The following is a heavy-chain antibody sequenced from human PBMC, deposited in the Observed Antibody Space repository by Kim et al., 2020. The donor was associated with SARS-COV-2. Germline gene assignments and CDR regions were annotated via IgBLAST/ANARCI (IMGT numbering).Heavy chain of an antibody. CDR1: GGAISIYY. J-gene: IGHJ3*02. CDR3: ARIGSKDAFHI. D-gene: IGHD1-26*01. CDR2: IYYSGST. V-gene: IGHV4-59*08. Sequence: SETLSLTCTVSGGAISIYYWSWIRQPPGKGLEWIGYIYYSGSTSYNPSLKSRVTISVDTSKNQFSLKLTSVTAADTAVYYCARIGSKDAFHIWGQGTMVTVS.